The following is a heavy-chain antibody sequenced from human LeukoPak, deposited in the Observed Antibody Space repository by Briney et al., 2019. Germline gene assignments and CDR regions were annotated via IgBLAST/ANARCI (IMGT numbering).Heavy chain of an antibody. CDR1: GFIFSSYG. Sequence: PGRTLRLSRAASGFIFSSYGINGGRRAPGKGLEWVAGIQYEGSKQYYIDSVKGEFTIPWTSSQTTVYLQMNSLRAEDTAVYYCVRDFQANPAFDVWGQGTMVTVSS. J-gene: IGHJ3*01. V-gene: IGHV3-33*05. D-gene: IGHD1-14*01. CDR2: IQYEGSKQ. CDR3: VRDFQANPAFDV.